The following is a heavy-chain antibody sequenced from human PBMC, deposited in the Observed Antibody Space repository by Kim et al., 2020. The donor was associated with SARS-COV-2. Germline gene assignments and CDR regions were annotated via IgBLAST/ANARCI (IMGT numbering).Heavy chain of an antibody. CDR2: ISSSSSYI. J-gene: IGHJ4*02. D-gene: IGHD4-17*01. Sequence: GGSLRLSCAASGFTFSSYSMNWVRQAPGKGLEWVSSISSSSSYIYYADSVKGRFTISRDNAKNSLYLQMNSLRAEDTAVYYCAREMTTVTTPFDYWGRGTLVTVSS. CDR3: AREMTTVTTPFDY. V-gene: IGHV3-21*01. CDR1: GFTFSSYS.